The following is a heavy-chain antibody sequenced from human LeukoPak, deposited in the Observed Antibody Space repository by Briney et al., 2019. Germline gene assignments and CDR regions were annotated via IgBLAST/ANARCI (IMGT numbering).Heavy chain of an antibody. D-gene: IGHD6-19*01. CDR3: ARDRSSSGWFEEYYYYYYGMDV. V-gene: IGHV3-74*01. J-gene: IGHJ6*02. Sequence: PGGSLRLSCAASGFTFSSYWMHWVRQAPGKGLVWVSRINSDGSSTSYADSVKGRFTISRDNAKNTLYLQMNSLRAEDTAVYYCARDRSSSGWFEEYYYYYYGMDVWGQGTTVTVSS. CDR1: GFTFSSYW. CDR2: INSDGSST.